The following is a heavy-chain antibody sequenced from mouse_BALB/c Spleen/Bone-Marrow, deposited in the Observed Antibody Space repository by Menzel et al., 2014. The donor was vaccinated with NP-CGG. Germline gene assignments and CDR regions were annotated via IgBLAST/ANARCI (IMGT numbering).Heavy chain of an antibody. V-gene: IGHV5-17*02. CDR1: GFSFSSFG. J-gene: IGHJ1*01. CDR2: ISSGSSTI. Sequence: EVKLLESGGGLVQPGGSRKLSCAASGFSFSSFGMHWVRQAPAKGLEWVAYISSGSSTIYYSDTVKGRFTISRDNPKNTLFLQMNSLRSEDTAMYYCARDRYDEYFDVWGEGTTVTVSS. CDR3: ARDRYDEYFDV. D-gene: IGHD2-12*01.